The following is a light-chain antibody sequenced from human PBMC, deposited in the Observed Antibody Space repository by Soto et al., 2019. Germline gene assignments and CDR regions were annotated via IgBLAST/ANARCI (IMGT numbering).Light chain of an antibody. CDR1: QSVSSY. J-gene: IGKJ4*01. Sequence: EIVLTQSPATLSLSPGERATLSCRASQSVSSYLAWYQQKPGQAPRLLIYDASNRATGIPARFSGSGSGTDFTLTISSLEPEDFAVYYCQPRSNWPQTFGGGTKVDIK. V-gene: IGKV3-11*01. CDR3: QPRSNWPQT. CDR2: DAS.